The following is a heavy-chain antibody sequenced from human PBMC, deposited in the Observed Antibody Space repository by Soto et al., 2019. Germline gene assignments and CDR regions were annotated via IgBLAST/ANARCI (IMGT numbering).Heavy chain of an antibody. D-gene: IGHD6-19*01. Sequence: LRLSCVASGFTFSSSFMGWVRQAPGKGLEWVANINQDGGGTYYVDSVQGRFTISRDNAKDSLFLQLNSLRGEDTAVYYCARYFRGSGRYFFDYWGQGTLVTVSS. CDR3: ARYFRGSGRYFFDY. J-gene: IGHJ4*02. CDR1: GFTFSSSF. CDR2: INQDGGGT. V-gene: IGHV3-7*03.